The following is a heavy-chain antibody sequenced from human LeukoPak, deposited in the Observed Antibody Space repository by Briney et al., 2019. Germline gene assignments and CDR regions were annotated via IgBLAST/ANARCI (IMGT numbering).Heavy chain of an antibody. Sequence: GGSLRLSCAASGFTFSSYAIHWVRQAPGKGLEWVAVIWFDGSNKYYADSVKGRFTTSRDNSKNTLFLQMNSLRAEDTAVYYCARGGLGYFAFDIWGQGTMVTVSS. CDR3: ARGGLGYFAFDI. D-gene: IGHD3-22*01. CDR2: IWFDGSNK. V-gene: IGHV3-33*01. CDR1: GFTFSSYA. J-gene: IGHJ3*02.